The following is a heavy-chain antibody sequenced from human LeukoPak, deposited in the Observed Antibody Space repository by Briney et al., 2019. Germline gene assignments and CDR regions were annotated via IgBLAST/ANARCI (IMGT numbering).Heavy chain of an antibody. J-gene: IGHJ3*02. V-gene: IGHV4-59*08. Sequence: SETLSLTCTVSGGSISSYYWSWIRQPPGKGLEWIGYIYYSGSTNYNPSLKSRVTISVDTSKNQFSLKLSSVTAADTAVYYCARRQYSGSDWGPWAFDIWGQGTMVTVSS. CDR3: ARRQYSGSDWGPWAFDI. CDR2: IYYSGST. D-gene: IGHD1-26*01. CDR1: GGSISSYY.